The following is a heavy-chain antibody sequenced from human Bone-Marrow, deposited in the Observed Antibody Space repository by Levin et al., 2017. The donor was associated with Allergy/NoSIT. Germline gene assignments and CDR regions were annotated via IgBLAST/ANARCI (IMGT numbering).Heavy chain of an antibody. J-gene: IGHJ6*02. CDR2: ITRRALNETT. CDR1: GFNFGDYA. D-gene: IGHD1-26*01. CDR3: VREASDSATDEGYYRYHGMDV. V-gene: IGHV3-49*04. Sequence: LPGGSLRLSCVASGFNFGDYAMSWVRQAPGKGLEWLCFITRRALNETTQYAMSVRGRFTISRDDSKSMVFLQMNNLKNEDTAIYYCVREASDSATDEGYYRYHGMDVWGQGTTVTVSS.